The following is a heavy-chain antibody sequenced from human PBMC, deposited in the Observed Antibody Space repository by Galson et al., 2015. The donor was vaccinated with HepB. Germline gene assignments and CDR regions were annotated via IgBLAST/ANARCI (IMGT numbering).Heavy chain of an antibody. CDR3: FTSGMTTVTYS. CDR2: IKSESDDETT. V-gene: IGHV3-15*07. J-gene: IGHJ5*02. Sequence: SLRLSCAGSDFTFSNAWMNWVRQAPGKGLEWVGRIKSESDDETTDYAASVKGRFTISRDDSKNTLYLQMYSLTAEDTAAYYCFTSGMTTVTYSWGQGTLVSVSS. CDR1: DFTFSNAW. D-gene: IGHD3-16*01.